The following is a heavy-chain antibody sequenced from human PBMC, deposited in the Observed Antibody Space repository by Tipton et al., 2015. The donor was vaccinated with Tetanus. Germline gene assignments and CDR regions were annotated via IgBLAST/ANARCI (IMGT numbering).Heavy chain of an antibody. D-gene: IGHD3-3*01. CDR1: GFKFDSYA. Sequence: SLRLSCAASGFKFDSYAMHWVRQVPGKGLEWVSGTNRNSAYINYADSVKGRFTLSRDNAKNSLYLQMNSLRAEDTALYYCAKGLGFYGMDVWGQGTTVTVSS. J-gene: IGHJ6*02. V-gene: IGHV3-9*01. CDR2: TNRNSAYI. CDR3: AKGLGFYGMDV.